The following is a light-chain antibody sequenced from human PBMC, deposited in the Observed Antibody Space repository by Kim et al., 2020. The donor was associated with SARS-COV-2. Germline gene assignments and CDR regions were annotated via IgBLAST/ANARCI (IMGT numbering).Light chain of an antibody. CDR1: QGIISF. Sequence: LSPGERATLSCRASQGIISFLAWYQQRPGQAPRLLIYDVSKRVTGIPARFSGSGSGTDFTLTISSLEPEDFAVYYCQQRSNWPLTFGGGTKVDIK. CDR3: QQRSNWPLT. J-gene: IGKJ4*01. CDR2: DVS. V-gene: IGKV3-11*01.